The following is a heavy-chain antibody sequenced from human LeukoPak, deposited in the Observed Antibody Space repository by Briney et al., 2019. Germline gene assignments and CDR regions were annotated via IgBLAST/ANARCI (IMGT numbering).Heavy chain of an antibody. V-gene: IGHV4-59*01. J-gene: IGHJ4*02. CDR1: GGSISSYY. CDR2: IYYAEST. Sequence: PSETLSLTCTVSGGSISSYYWSWIRQPPGQGLEWIGYIYYAESTNYNPSLKSRITISVDTSKNQFSLKLTSITAADTAVYYCARVRGGTYNHYFDYWGQGTLVTVSS. D-gene: IGHD5-24*01. CDR3: ARVRGGTYNHYFDY.